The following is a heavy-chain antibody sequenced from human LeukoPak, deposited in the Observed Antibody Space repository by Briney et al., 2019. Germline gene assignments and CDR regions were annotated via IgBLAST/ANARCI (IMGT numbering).Heavy chain of an antibody. V-gene: IGHV1-2*02. Sequence: ASVKVSCKTSGYTFTNYYIHWVRQAPGQGLEWMGWINPNSGGTNYAQKFQGRVTMTRDTSISTAYMELSRLRSDDTAVYYCARDSIDTAMVPYWGQGTLVTVSS. CDR2: INPNSGGT. J-gene: IGHJ4*02. CDR3: ARDSIDTAMVPY. D-gene: IGHD5-18*01. CDR1: GYTFTNYY.